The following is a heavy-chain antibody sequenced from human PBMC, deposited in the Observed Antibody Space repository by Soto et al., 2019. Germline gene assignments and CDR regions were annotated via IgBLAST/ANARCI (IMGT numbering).Heavy chain of an antibody. V-gene: IGHV4-59*01. CDR2: IYYSGST. CDR3: ARVDPEYRYGYSPLFAY. J-gene: IGHJ4*02. CDR1: GGSISSYY. Sequence: PLETLSLTCTVAGGSISSYYWSWIRQPPGKGLEWIGYIYYSGSTNYNPSLKSRVTISVDTSKNQFSLKLSSVTAADTAVYYCARVDPEYRYGYSPLFAYRVKGTLVPVSP. D-gene: IGHD5-18*01.